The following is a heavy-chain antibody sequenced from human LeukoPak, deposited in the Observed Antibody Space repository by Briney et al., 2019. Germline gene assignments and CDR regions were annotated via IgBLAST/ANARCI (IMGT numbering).Heavy chain of an antibody. CDR2: ISSSSSTI. CDR3: ARVEVVVLYGDYPDWFDP. D-gene: IGHD4-17*01. CDR1: GFTFSSYS. J-gene: IGHJ5*02. V-gene: IGHV3-48*04. Sequence: GGSLRLSCAASGFTFSSYSMNWVRQAPGKGLEWVSYISSSSSTIYYADSVKGRFTISRDNAKNSLYLQMNSLRAEDTAVYYCARVEVVVLYGDYPDWFDPWGQGTLVTVSS.